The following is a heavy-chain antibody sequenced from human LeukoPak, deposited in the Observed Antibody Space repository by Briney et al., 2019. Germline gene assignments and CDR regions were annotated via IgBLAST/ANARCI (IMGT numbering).Heavy chain of an antibody. CDR3: ARYQWSTGMTYYYYGMDV. D-gene: IGHD1-1*01. Sequence: ASVTVSFTASGYTFTVYYMHWVRQAPGQGLEWMGWINPNSGGTNYAQKFQGRVTMTRDTSISTAYMELSRLRSDDTAVYYCARYQWSTGMTYYYYGMDVWGQGTTVTVSS. V-gene: IGHV1-2*02. CDR1: GYTFTVYY. J-gene: IGHJ6*02. CDR2: INPNSGGT.